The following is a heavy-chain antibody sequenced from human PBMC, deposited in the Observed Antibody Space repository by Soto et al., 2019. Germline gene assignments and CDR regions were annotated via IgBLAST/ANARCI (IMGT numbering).Heavy chain of an antibody. V-gene: IGHV3-48*02. CDR3: AKSDSSGYPYFDN. Sequence: GGSLRLSCAASGFTFSNYRMSWVRQAPGKGLEWVSYISSTSRTIYYADSVRGRCTVSRDNAKNSLYLQMNSLKDEDTAVYYWAKSDSSGYPYFDNWGRGSLVTVSS. CDR2: ISSTSRTI. D-gene: IGHD3-22*01. CDR1: GFTFSNYR. J-gene: IGHJ4*02.